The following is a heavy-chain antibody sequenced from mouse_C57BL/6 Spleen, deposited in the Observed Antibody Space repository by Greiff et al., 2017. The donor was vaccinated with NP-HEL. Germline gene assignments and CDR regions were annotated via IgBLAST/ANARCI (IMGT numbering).Heavy chain of an antibody. CDR3: AREGITTGGYAMDY. J-gene: IGHJ4*01. Sequence: EVQGVESGGGLVKPGGSLKLSCAASGFTFSSYAMSWVRQTPEKRLEWVATISDGGSYTYYPDNVKGRFTISRDNAKNNLYLQMSHLKSEDTAMYYCAREGITTGGYAMDYWGQGTSGTVSS. CDR2: ISDGGSYT. CDR1: GFTFSSYA. V-gene: IGHV5-4*01. D-gene: IGHD1-1*01.